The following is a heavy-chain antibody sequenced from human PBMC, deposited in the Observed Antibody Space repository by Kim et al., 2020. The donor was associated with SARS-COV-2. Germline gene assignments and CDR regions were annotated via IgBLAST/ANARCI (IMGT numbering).Heavy chain of an antibody. J-gene: IGHJ4*02. CDR1: GGSISSYY. Sequence: SETLSLTCTVSGGSISSYYWSWIRQPPGKGLEWIGYIYYSGSTNYNPSLKSRVTISVDTSKNQFSLKLSSVTAADTAVYYCAGAEIAAAGTYFDYWGQGTLVTVSS. V-gene: IGHV4-59*13. CDR3: AGAEIAAAGTYFDY. CDR2: IYYSGST. D-gene: IGHD6-13*01.